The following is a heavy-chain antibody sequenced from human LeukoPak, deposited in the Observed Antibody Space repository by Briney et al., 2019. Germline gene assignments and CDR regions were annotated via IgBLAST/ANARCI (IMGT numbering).Heavy chain of an antibody. V-gene: IGHV4-59*01. J-gene: IGHJ4*02. CDR2: IYYSGST. D-gene: IGHD3-10*01. CDR3: ARASGSYGLIFDY. CDR1: GGSISSYY. Sequence: SETLSLTCTVSGGSISSYYWSWIRQPPGKGLEWIGCIYYSGSTNYNPSLKSRVTISVDTSKNQFSLKLSSVTAADTAVYYCARASGSYGLIFDYWGQGTLVTVSS.